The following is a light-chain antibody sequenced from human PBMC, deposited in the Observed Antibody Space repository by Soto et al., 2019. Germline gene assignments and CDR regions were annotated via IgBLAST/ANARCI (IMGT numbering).Light chain of an antibody. V-gene: IGKV3-11*01. Sequence: VLTQSPAILSLSPGERATLDCRASQSVSNYLAWYQQRPGQPPRLLIYDSSNRATGIPARFSASGSGTDFTLTISSLEPEDFAVYYCQQRRVWPLTFGGGTKVEIK. CDR3: QQRRVWPLT. CDR2: DSS. J-gene: IGKJ4*01. CDR1: QSVSNY.